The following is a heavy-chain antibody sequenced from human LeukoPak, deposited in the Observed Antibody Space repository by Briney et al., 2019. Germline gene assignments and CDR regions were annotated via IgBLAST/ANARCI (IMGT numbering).Heavy chain of an antibody. D-gene: IGHD1-26*01. Sequence: PGGSLRLSCAASGFTFSSYGMHWVRQAPGKGLEWVAVISSDGSNKYYADSVKGRFTISRDNSKNTLYLQMNSLRAEDTALYYCARDRPYSGSHGGDYWGQGTLVTVSS. CDR3: ARDRPYSGSHGGDY. CDR1: GFTFSSYG. V-gene: IGHV3-30*03. CDR2: ISSDGSNK. J-gene: IGHJ4*02.